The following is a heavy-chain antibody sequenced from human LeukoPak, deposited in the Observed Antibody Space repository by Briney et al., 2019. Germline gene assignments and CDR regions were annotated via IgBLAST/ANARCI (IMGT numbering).Heavy chain of an antibody. J-gene: IGHJ4*02. CDR2: ISSSGSTI. CDR1: GFTVSSNY. D-gene: IGHD5-18*01. V-gene: IGHV3-11*04. Sequence: GGSLRLSCAASGFTVSSNYMTWVRQAPGKGLEWVSYISSSGSTIYYADSVKGRFTISRDNAKNSLYLQMNSLRAEDTAVYYCARRLGYSYGYEDYWGQGTLVTVSS. CDR3: ARRLGYSYGYEDY.